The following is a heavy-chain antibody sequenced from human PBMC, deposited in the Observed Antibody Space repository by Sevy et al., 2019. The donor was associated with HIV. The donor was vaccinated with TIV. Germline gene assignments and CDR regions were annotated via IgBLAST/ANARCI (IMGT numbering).Heavy chain of an antibody. CDR2: ISAGINS. J-gene: IGHJ4*02. CDR3: TRDQWDHGSGSFYFAN. Sequence: GGSLRLSCAASGFSVSDNSMSWVRQAPGKGLEWVSVISAGINSYYDESVKGRFTISRDNSGNTIYLQMNSLRAEDTAEYYCTRDQWDHGSGSFYFANWGQGTLVTVSS. D-gene: IGHD3-10*01. CDR1: GFSVSDNS. V-gene: IGHV3-53*01.